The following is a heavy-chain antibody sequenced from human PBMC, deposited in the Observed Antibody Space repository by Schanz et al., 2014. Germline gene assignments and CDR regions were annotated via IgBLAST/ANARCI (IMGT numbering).Heavy chain of an antibody. CDR3: AKARRKSNCSGGRCFHYSYYGMDV. CDR1: GFTLSSYW. J-gene: IGHJ6*02. Sequence: EVKLVESGGGAVRPGGSLRLSCAASGFTLSSYWMHWVRQAPGKGLEWVSSISGRSSHIYYADSVKGRFSISRDNSKNILYLQMNSLRAEDTAVYYCAKARRKSNCSGGRCFHYSYYGMDVWGQGTTVTVSS. D-gene: IGHD2-15*01. V-gene: IGHV3-21*02. CDR2: ISGRSSHI.